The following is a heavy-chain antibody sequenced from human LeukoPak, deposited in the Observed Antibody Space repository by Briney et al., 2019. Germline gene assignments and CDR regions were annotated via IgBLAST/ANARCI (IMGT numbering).Heavy chain of an antibody. CDR3: ARDLGSAQPGF. J-gene: IGHJ4*02. V-gene: IGHV4-4*02. CDR1: GGSISSRNW. Sequence: SETLSLTCTVSGGSISSRNWWSWVRQPPGKGLEWIGEMYHSGSINYNPSLKSRVTISVDISKNQFSLRLNSVTAADMAVYYCARDLGSAQPGFWGQGTLVTVSS. CDR2: MYHSGSI. D-gene: IGHD6-25*01.